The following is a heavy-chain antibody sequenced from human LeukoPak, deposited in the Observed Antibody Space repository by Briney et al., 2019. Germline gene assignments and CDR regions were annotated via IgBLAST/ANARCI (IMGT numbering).Heavy chain of an antibody. CDR1: RFTFTGDD. Sequence: GRCLRLSSAASRFTFTGDDVSSVRQAPGKGLGWVSTISDSGGTTYSADSVKDRFTISRDNSKNTLYLQMNSLRAEDTAVYYCSKGLVVIRFGHFDSWGQGTLVTVSS. J-gene: IGHJ4*02. CDR2: ISDSGGTT. CDR3: SKGLVVIRFGHFDS. V-gene: IGHV3-23*01. D-gene: IGHD3-22*01.